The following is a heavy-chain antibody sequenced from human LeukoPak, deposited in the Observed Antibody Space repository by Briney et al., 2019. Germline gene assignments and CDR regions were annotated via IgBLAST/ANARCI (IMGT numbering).Heavy chain of an antibody. CDR1: GGTFSSYA. V-gene: IGHV1-69*01. CDR2: IIPIFGTA. CDR3: AREGYDYSNRNYYYYMDV. Sequence: ASVKVSCKASGGTFSSYAISWVRQAPGQGLEWMGGIIPIFGTANYAQKFQGRVTITADESTSTAYMELSSLRSEDTAVYDCAREGYDYSNRNYYYYMDVWGKGTTVTVSS. J-gene: IGHJ6*03. D-gene: IGHD4-11*01.